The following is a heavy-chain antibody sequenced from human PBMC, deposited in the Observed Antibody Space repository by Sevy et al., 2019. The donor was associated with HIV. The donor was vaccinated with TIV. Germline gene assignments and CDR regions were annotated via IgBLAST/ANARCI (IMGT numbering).Heavy chain of an antibody. J-gene: IGHJ3*02. V-gene: IGHV3-13*01. CDR3: ARACAAAGGKSGPIDAFDI. D-gene: IGHD6-13*01. CDR1: GFTFSTYD. CDR2: IGNFKDT. Sequence: GGSLRLSCVASGFTFSTYDMHWVRQVKGKGLEWVSGIGNFKDTYYPDSVKGRFIISREDAKNSLYLQMNSLRAGDTAVYYCARACAAAGGKSGPIDAFDIWGQGTLVTVSS.